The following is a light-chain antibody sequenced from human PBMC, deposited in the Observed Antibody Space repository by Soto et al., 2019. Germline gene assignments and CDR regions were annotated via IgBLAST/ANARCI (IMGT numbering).Light chain of an antibody. Sequence: EIVLTQSPGTLSLSPGERATLSCRASQSVSSSSLAWYQHKSGQPPRLLIYGASSRATGIPDRFSGSGSGTDFTLTISRLEPEDFAVYDWHQVGSSPPRTFGQGTKVEIK. CDR1: QSVSSSS. CDR3: HQVGSSPPRT. V-gene: IGKV3-20*01. CDR2: GAS. J-gene: IGKJ1*01.